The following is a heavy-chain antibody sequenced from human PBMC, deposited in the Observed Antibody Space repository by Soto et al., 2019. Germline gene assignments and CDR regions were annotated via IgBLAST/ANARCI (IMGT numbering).Heavy chain of an antibody. J-gene: IGHJ4*02. Sequence: QGKGLEWVSSISSSSSYIYYADSVKGRFTISRDNAKNSLYLQMNSLRAEDMAVYYCARNQSGSGISAYWGQG. V-gene: IGHV3-21*01. D-gene: IGHD3-10*01. CDR2: ISSSSSYI. CDR3: ARNQSGSGISAY.